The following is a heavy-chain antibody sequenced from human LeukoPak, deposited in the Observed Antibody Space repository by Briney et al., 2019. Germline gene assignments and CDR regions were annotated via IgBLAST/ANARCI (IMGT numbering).Heavy chain of an antibody. CDR3: ARETSKFVCYYDYYMDV. D-gene: IGHD3-16*01. Sequence: SGTLSLTWTLSGRSISSYYWSWIRQPAGNGLEWIGYIHFGGSTNYNPSLKSRVSISVATSKNQFSLKLTSVTAADTAVYYCARETSKFVCYYDYYMDVWGKGTTVTVSS. CDR2: IHFGGST. CDR1: GRSISSYY. V-gene: IGHV4-59*01. J-gene: IGHJ6*03.